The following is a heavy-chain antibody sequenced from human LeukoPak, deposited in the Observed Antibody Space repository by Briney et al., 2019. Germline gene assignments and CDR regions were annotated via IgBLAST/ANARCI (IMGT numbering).Heavy chain of an antibody. CDR3: ARDQEVWATVTTLFDY. CDR1: GFTFSSYA. J-gene: IGHJ4*02. Sequence: GRSLRLSCAASGFTFSSYAMHWVRQAPGKGLKWVAVISYDGSNKYYADSVKGRFTISRDNSKNTLYLQMNSLRAEDTAVYYCARDQEVWATVTTLFDYWGQGTLVTVSS. D-gene: IGHD4-11*01. V-gene: IGHV3-30-3*01. CDR2: ISYDGSNK.